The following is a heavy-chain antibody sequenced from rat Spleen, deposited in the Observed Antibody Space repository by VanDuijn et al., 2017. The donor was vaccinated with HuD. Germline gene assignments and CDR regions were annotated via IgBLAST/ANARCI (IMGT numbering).Heavy chain of an antibody. CDR3: TSPFRWFAY. CDR2: IWSGGST. Sequence: QVQLKESGPGLVQPSRTLSLTCTVSGFSLTSYGVSWVRQPPGKGLEWIAAIWSGGSTDYNSTLKSRLSISRDTSKSQVFLKMNSLQTDDTAIYFCTSPFRWFAYWGQGTLVTVSS. CDR1: GFSLTSYG. J-gene: IGHJ3*01. V-gene: IGHV2-15*01.